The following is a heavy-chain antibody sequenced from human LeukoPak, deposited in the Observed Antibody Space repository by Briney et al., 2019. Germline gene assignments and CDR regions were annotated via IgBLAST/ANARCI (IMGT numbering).Heavy chain of an antibody. Sequence: PGGSLRLSCAASGFTFSSYAMSWVRQAPGKGLEWVAVISYDGSNKYYADSVKGRFTISRDNSKNTLYLQMNSLRAEDTAVYYCAKSYYDSSGYYFDAFDIWGQGTMVTVSS. CDR3: AKSYYDSSGYYFDAFDI. V-gene: IGHV3-30*18. J-gene: IGHJ3*02. CDR2: ISYDGSNK. D-gene: IGHD3-22*01. CDR1: GFTFSSYA.